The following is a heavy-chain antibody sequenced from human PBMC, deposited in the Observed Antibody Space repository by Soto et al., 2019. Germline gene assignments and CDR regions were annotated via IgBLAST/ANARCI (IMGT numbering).Heavy chain of an antibody. CDR2: IYTSGST. CDR1: GGSISSYY. D-gene: IGHD3-22*01. V-gene: IGHV4-4*07. Sequence: QVQLQESGPGLVKPSETLSLTCTVSGGSISSYYWSWIRQPAGKGLEWIGRIYTSGSTNYNPSLKSRVTMSVDTSKNQFSLKLSSVTAADTAVYYCARDYDSSGYLAFDIWGQGTMVAVSS. J-gene: IGHJ3*02. CDR3: ARDYDSSGYLAFDI.